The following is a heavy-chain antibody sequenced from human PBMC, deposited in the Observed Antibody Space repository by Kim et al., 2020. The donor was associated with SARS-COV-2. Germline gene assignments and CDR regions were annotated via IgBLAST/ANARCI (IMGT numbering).Heavy chain of an antibody. Sequence: SVKGRFTISRDNSKNTLYLQMNSLRAEDTAVYYCAKDREEYYYYYGMDVWGQGTTVTVSS. V-gene: IGHV3-23*01. J-gene: IGHJ6*02. CDR3: AKDREEYYYYYGMDV.